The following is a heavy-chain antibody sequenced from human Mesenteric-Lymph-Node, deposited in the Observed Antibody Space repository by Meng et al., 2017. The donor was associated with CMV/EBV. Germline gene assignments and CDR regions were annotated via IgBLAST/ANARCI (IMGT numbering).Heavy chain of an antibody. CDR1: YDSISRSSYY. V-gene: IGHV4-39*01. J-gene: IGHJ4*02. CDR2: IYYSGST. D-gene: IGHD6-19*01. CDR3: ARMYSSGTFDY. Sequence: CTVPYDSISRSSYYWGWIRQPPGGGLEWIGNIYYSGSTYYNPSLKSRVTMSVDTSMKQFSLKLHSVSAADTAVYYCARMYSSGTFDYWGQGTLVTVSS.